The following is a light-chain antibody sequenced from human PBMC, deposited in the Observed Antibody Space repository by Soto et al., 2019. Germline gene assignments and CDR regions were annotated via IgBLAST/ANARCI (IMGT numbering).Light chain of an antibody. J-gene: IGKJ2*01. Sequence: EIVLTQSPGTLSLSPGERATLSCRASQSVSSSYLAWYQQKPGQAPRLLIYGASSRATGIPDRFSGSGSGTDFTLTISRLEPEDFAVYSCRQYGSSPRYTFGQGTKLEIK. CDR1: QSVSSSY. V-gene: IGKV3-20*01. CDR3: RQYGSSPRYT. CDR2: GAS.